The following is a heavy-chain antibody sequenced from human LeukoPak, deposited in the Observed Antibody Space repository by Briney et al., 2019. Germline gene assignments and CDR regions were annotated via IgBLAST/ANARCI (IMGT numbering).Heavy chain of an antibody. Sequence: ETLSLTCTVSGGSISSYYWSWIRQPAGKGLEWVGRIKSKTDGGTTDYAAPVKGRFTISRDDSKNTLYLQMNSLKTEDTAVYYCTTDPPYYYDSSGFSGWGQGTLVTVSS. V-gene: IGHV3-15*01. CDR3: TTDPPYYYDSSGFSG. D-gene: IGHD3-22*01. J-gene: IGHJ4*02. CDR2: IKSKTDGGTT. CDR1: GGSISSYY.